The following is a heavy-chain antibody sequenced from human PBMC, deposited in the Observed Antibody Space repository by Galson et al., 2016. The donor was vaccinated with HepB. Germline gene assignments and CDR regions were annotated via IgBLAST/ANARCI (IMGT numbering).Heavy chain of an antibody. CDR2: ISYDGNKE. Sequence: SLRLSCAASGFRFTYYGLHWVRQAPGKGLEWVAVISYDGNKEYYADSVKGRFTISRDNSKNTLYLQMNSLRAEDTAIYYCAREAPIAAPGANDCWGQGTQVTVSS. J-gene: IGHJ4*02. V-gene: IGHV3-30*03. CDR3: AREAPIAAPGANDC. CDR1: GFRFTYYG. D-gene: IGHD6-13*01.